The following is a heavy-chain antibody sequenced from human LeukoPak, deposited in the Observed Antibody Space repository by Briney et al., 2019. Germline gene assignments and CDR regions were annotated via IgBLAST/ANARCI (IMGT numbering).Heavy chain of an antibody. CDR1: GGSISSSSYY. V-gene: IGHV4-39*07. Sequence: SSETLSLTCTVSGGSISSSSYYWGWIRQPPGRGLEWIVSIYYSGSTYYNPSLKSRVTISVDTSENQFSLKLSSVTAADTAVYYCATGNPLPKDSTDWFDPWGQGTLVTVSS. CDR2: IYYSGST. CDR3: ATGNPLPKDSTDWFDP. D-gene: IGHD1-14*01. J-gene: IGHJ5*02.